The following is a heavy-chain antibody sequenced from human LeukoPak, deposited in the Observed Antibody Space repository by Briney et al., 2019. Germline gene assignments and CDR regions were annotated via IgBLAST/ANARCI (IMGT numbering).Heavy chain of an antibody. Sequence: TPSETLSLTCTVSGGSISSYYWSWIRQPPGKGLEWIGYIYYSGSTNYNPSLKSRVTISVDTSKNQFSLKLSSVTAADTAVYYCARGKCSGGSCYQDYWGQGTLVTVSS. D-gene: IGHD2-15*01. CDR1: GGSISSYY. CDR3: ARGKCSGGSCYQDY. CDR2: IYYSGST. J-gene: IGHJ4*02. V-gene: IGHV4-59*01.